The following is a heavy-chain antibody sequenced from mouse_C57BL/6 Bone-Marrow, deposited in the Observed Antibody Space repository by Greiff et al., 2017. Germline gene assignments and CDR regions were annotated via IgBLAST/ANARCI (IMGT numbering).Heavy chain of an antibody. CDR3: ARRGAAQAEFAY. Sequence: QVQLQQPGAELVMPGASVKLSCKASGYTFTSYWMHWVKQRPGQGLEWIGEIDPSDSYTNYNQKFKGKSTLTVDKSSSTAYMQLSSLTSEDSAVYYCARRGAAQAEFAYWGQGTLVTVSA. CDR1: GYTFTSYW. D-gene: IGHD3-2*02. J-gene: IGHJ3*01. V-gene: IGHV1-69*01. CDR2: IDPSDSYT.